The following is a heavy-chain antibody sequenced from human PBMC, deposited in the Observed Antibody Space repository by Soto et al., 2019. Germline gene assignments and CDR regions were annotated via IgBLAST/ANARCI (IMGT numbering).Heavy chain of an antibody. CDR1: GGSFSGYY. V-gene: IGHV4-34*01. CDR3: ARGTLPHPAPLRFDH. CDR2: INHSGST. J-gene: IGHJ5*02. Sequence: SETLSITCAVYGGSFSGYYWSWIRQPPGKGLEWIGEINHSGSTNYNPSLKSRVTISVDTSKNQFSLKLSSVTAADTAVYYCARGTLPHPAPLRFDHWGQGPLVNV. D-gene: IGHD2-15*01.